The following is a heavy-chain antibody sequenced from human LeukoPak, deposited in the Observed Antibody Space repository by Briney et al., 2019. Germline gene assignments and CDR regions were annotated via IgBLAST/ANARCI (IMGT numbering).Heavy chain of an antibody. CDR2: ISYDGSSK. CDR1: GFTFSSYG. Sequence: GGSLRLSCAASGFTFSSYGMHWVRQAPGKGLEWVAVISYDGSSKYYADSVKGRFTISRDNSKNTLYLQMNSLRAEDTAVYYCAKGLRAVAGTSYYFDYWGQGTLVTVSS. J-gene: IGHJ4*02. V-gene: IGHV3-30*18. D-gene: IGHD6-19*01. CDR3: AKGLRAVAGTSYYFDY.